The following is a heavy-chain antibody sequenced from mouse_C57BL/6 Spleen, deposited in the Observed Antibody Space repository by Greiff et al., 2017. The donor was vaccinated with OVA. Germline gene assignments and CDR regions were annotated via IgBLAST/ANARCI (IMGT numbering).Heavy chain of an antibody. CDR3: ARRDGYYAVAY. V-gene: IGHV1-50*01. D-gene: IGHD2-3*01. CDR2: IDPSDSYT. J-gene: IGHJ3*01. Sequence: QVQLQQPGAELVKPGASVKLSCKASGYTFTSYWMQWVKQRPGQGLEWIGEIDPSDSYTTYNQQFKGKATLTVDTSSSTADMQLSRLTSEDSAVENCARRDGYYAVAYWGQGTLVTVAA. CDR1: GYTFTSYW.